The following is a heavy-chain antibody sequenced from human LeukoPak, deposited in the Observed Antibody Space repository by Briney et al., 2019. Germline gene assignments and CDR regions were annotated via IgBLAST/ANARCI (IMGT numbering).Heavy chain of an antibody. CDR3: ASHSSGSPYYYYMDV. D-gene: IGHD6-19*01. CDR1: GASITSYY. V-gene: IGHV4-4*07. Sequence: SETLSLTYTVSGASITSYYWSWIRQPAGKGLEWIGRFYTSGSTNYNPSLKSRVTMSVDTSKNQFSLKLSSVTAADTAVYYCASHSSGSPYYYYMDVWGKGTTVTVSS. J-gene: IGHJ6*03. CDR2: FYTSGST.